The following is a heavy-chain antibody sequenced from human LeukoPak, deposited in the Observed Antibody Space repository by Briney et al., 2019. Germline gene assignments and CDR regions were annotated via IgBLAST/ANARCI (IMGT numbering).Heavy chain of an antibody. Sequence: PGGTQRLSCAASGFTFSTYAIHWVRQARAKGLVWVAVTSYDGGDKLYADSVRGRFTIYRDNSKNTVSLEMNSLRAEDTAVYCCARGGFFDILTGYYQTQYYYPMDVWGRGTTVTVSS. CDR1: GFTFSTYA. V-gene: IGHV3-30*04. J-gene: IGHJ6*02. CDR2: TSYDGGDK. CDR3: ARGGFFDILTGYYQTQYYYPMDV. D-gene: IGHD3-9*01.